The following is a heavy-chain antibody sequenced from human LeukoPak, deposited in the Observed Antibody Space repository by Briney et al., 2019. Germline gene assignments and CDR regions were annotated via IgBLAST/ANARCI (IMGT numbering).Heavy chain of an antibody. Sequence: PGGSLRLSCGVSGFTISGHTLHWVRQAPGKGLEWVSSISSGGNYIHYADSVKGRFTISRDNSKNTLDLQMNSLRAEDTAVYYCVKGSGSSSIYWGQGTLVTVSS. V-gene: IGHV3-21*04. CDR3: VKGSGSSSIY. CDR2: ISSGGNYI. CDR1: GFTISGHT. D-gene: IGHD6-6*01. J-gene: IGHJ4*02.